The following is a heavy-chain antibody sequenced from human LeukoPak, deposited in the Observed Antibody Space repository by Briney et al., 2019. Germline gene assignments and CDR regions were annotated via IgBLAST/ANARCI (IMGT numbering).Heavy chain of an antibody. D-gene: IGHD6-19*01. CDR1: GFTFSSYW. CDR2: INSDGSST. J-gene: IGHJ6*03. Sequence: GGSLRLSCAASGFTFSSYWMHWVRQAPGKGLVWFSRINSDGSSTSYADSVKGRFTISRDNAKNTLYLQMNSLRAEDTAVYYCARDQRAVVGRHYYYYMDVWGKGTTVTVSS. CDR3: ARDQRAVVGRHYYYYMDV. V-gene: IGHV3-74*01.